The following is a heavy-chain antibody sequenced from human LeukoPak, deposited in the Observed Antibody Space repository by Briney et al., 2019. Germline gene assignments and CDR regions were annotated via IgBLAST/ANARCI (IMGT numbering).Heavy chain of an antibody. CDR2: INHSGST. Sequence: SETLSLTCAVYGGSFSGYYWSWIRQPPGKGLEWIGEINHSGSTNYNPSLKSRATISVDTSKNQFSLKLSSVTAADTAVYYCARGPITMVRGAHYYGMDVWGKGTTVTVSS. CDR1: GGSFSGYY. J-gene: IGHJ6*04. D-gene: IGHD3-10*01. CDR3: ARGPITMVRGAHYYGMDV. V-gene: IGHV4-34*01.